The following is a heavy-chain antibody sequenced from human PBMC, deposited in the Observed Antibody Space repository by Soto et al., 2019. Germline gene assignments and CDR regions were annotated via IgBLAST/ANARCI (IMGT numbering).Heavy chain of an antibody. CDR3: ARGVGVNSMVTHSNYYGMDV. V-gene: IGHV4-59*01. D-gene: IGHD5-18*01. CDR2: IYYSGST. J-gene: IGHJ6*02. Sequence: LRETLSLTCTVSGGSISSYYWSWIRQPPGKGLEWIGYIYYSGSTNYNPSLKIRVTISIDSSKNQFSLKLSSVTAADTAVYYCARGVGVNSMVTHSNYYGMDVWGQGTTVTVSS. CDR1: GGSISSYY.